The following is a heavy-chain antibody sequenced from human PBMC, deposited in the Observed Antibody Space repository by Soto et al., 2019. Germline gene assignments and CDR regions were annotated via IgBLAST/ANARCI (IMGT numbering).Heavy chain of an antibody. CDR2: IYFGGTT. CDR1: GASFSPNY. Sequence: SETLSLTCTVSGASFSPNYWAWIRPPPGKGLEWIGYIYFGGTTRYNPSLESRVTISLDTSKNQFSLRLSSVTAADTALYFCERLGVYYHAFAPGGGETGAPVSS. CDR3: ERLGVYYHAFAP. D-gene: IGHD3-3*01. V-gene: IGHV4-59*08. J-gene: IGHJ5*02.